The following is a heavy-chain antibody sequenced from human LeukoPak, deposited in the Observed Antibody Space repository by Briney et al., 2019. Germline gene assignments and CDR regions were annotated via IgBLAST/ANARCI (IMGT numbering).Heavy chain of an antibody. CDR2: IYYSGST. D-gene: IGHD3-22*01. CDR3: ATGTYYYDSSGYPTPATGAFDI. J-gene: IGHJ3*02. Sequence: KPSETLSLTCTVSGGSISSYYWSWIRQPPGKGLEWIGYIYYSGSTNYNPSLKSRVTISVDTSKNQFSLKLGSVTAADTAVYYCATGTYYYDSSGYPTPATGAFDIWGQGTMVTVSS. CDR1: GGSISSYY. V-gene: IGHV4-59*01.